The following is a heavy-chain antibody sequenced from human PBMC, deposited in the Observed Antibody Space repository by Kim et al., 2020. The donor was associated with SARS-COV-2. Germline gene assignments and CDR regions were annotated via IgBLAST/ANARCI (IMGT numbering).Heavy chain of an antibody. CDR2: ISSSSSTI. CDR1: GFTFSSYS. D-gene: IGHD3-22*01. J-gene: IGHJ4*02. Sequence: GGSLRLSCAASGFTFSSYSMNWVRQAPGKGLEWVSYISSSSSTIYYADSVKGRFTISRDNAKNSLYLQMNSLRDEDTAVYYCARDSYDSSGYYPYYFDYWGQGTLVTVSS. V-gene: IGHV3-48*02. CDR3: ARDSYDSSGYYPYYFDY.